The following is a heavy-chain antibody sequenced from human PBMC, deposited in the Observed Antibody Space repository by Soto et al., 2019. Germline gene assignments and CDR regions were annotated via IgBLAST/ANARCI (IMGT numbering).Heavy chain of an antibody. Sequence: GASVKVSCKASGYTFTSYYMHWVRQAPGQGLEWMGIINPSGSSTSYAQKFQGRVTMTRDTSTSTVYMELSSLRSEDTAVYYCAREVGQYYDSSGPEDYYYYGIYVWGQGTTVTVS. CDR2: INPSGSST. CDR1: GYTFTSYY. V-gene: IGHV1-46*01. D-gene: IGHD3-22*01. J-gene: IGHJ6*02. CDR3: AREVGQYYDSSGPEDYYYYGIYV.